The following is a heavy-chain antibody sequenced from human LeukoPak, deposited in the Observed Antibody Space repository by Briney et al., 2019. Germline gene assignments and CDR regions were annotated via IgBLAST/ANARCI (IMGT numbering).Heavy chain of an antibody. CDR3: ASGCGSVSCHTNWFDP. V-gene: IGHV3-48*01. D-gene: IGHD2-2*01. CDR1: GFTFSAYG. CDR2: ISGSSTTI. J-gene: IGHJ5*02. Sequence: GGSLRLSCAASGFTFSAYGMNWVRQAPGKGLEWVSFISGSSTTIYYADSVKGRFTISRDNAKNSLYLQMNSLRAEDTAVYYCASGCGSVSCHTNWFDPWGQGTLVTVSS.